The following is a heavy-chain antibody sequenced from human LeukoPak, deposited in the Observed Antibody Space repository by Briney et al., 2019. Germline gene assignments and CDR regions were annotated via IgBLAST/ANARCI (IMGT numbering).Heavy chain of an antibody. CDR1: GYTFTSYG. J-gene: IGHJ5*02. CDR3: ARDPLRYSATLNWFDP. Sequence: ASVKVSCKASGYTFTSYGISWVRQAPGQGLEWMGWISAYNGNTSYAQKLQGRVTMTTDTSTSTAYMELRSLRSDDTAVYYCARDPLRYSATLNWFDPWGQGTLVTVSS. V-gene: IGHV1-18*01. CDR2: ISAYNGNT. D-gene: IGHD3-9*01.